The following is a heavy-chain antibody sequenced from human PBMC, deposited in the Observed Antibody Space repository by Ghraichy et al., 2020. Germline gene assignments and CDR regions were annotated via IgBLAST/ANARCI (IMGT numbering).Heavy chain of an antibody. D-gene: IGHD4-11*01. CDR1: GFTFITYA. CDR3: AKTSYPTVTTDYFDY. J-gene: IGHJ4*02. V-gene: IGHV3-23*01. Sequence: GGSLRLSCAASGFTFITYAMSWVRQAPGKGLEWVSTISGSGGTTYYADSVKGRLTISRDNSKNTLYLQMYSLRAEDTAVYYCAKTSYPTVTTDYFDYWGQGTLVTVSS. CDR2: ISGSGGTT.